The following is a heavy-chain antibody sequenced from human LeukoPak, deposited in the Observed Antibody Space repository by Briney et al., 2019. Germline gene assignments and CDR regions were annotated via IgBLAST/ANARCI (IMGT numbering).Heavy chain of an antibody. CDR1: GFTFSRYA. CDR3: ARDRSGTGPAVLYYFDY. Sequence: GGSLRLSCAASGFTFSRYAMHWVRQAPDKGLEWVAVISYDGSNEYYADSVKGRFTMSRDNSKNTLFLQMNSLRAEDTAVYYCARDRSGTGPAVLYYFDYWGQGTLVTVSS. D-gene: IGHD1-26*01. V-gene: IGHV3-30*04. J-gene: IGHJ4*02. CDR2: ISYDGSNE.